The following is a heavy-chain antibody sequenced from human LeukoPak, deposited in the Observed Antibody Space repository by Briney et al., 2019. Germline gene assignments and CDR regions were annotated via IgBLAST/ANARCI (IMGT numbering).Heavy chain of an antibody. CDR3: ARDASDCSGGSCYSGYDAFDI. CDR1: GGTFSSYA. Sequence: GSSVKVSCKASGGTFSSYAISWVRQAPGQGLEWMGIINPSGGSTSYAQKFQGRVTMTRDTSTSTVYMELSSLRSEDTAVYYCARDASDCSGGSCYSGYDAFDIWGQGTMVTVSS. J-gene: IGHJ3*02. V-gene: IGHV1-46*01. D-gene: IGHD2-15*01. CDR2: INPSGGST.